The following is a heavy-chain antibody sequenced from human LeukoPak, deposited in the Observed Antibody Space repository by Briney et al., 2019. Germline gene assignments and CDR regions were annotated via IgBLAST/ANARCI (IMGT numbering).Heavy chain of an antibody. CDR3: ARGQRSDTSFDY. D-gene: IGHD4-17*01. V-gene: IGHV3-30*02. J-gene: IGHJ4*02. CDR1: GFTFSSYG. Sequence: GGSLRLSCAASGFTFSSYGMHWVRQAPGKGLEWVAFIRYDGSNKYYADSVKGRFTISRDNAKNSLFLQMNSLRAEDTAVYYCARGQRSDTSFDYWGQGTLVTVSS. CDR2: IRYDGSNK.